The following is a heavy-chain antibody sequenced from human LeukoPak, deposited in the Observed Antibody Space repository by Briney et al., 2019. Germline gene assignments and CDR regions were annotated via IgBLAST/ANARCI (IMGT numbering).Heavy chain of an antibody. Sequence: PGGSLRLSCAASGFTFSDYFMSWIRQAPGKGLEWLSHISSSGTGYYTDSVKGRFTISRDNSENKVYLQMNSLRVEDTALYYCAKGLHSSSWNDAFDIWGQGTMVTVSS. D-gene: IGHD6-13*01. CDR3: AKGLHSSSWNDAFDI. CDR2: ISSSGTG. CDR1: GFTFSDYF. J-gene: IGHJ3*02. V-gene: IGHV3-69-1*01.